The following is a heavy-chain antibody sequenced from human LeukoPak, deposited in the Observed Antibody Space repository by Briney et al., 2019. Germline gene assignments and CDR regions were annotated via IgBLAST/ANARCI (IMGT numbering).Heavy chain of an antibody. CDR3: ARGYSSGWYPEPKNFDY. Sequence: GASVKVSCKASGYTFTGYYMHRVRQAPGQGLEWMGWINPNSGGTNYAQKFQGRVTMTRDTSISTAYMELSRLRSDDTAVYYCARGYSSGWYPEPKNFDYWGQGTLVTVSS. V-gene: IGHV1-2*02. CDR1: GYTFTGYY. CDR2: INPNSGGT. D-gene: IGHD6-19*01. J-gene: IGHJ4*02.